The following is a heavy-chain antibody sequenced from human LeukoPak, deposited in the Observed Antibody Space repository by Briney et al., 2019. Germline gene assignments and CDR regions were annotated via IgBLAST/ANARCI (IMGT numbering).Heavy chain of an antibody. CDR2: ISYDGSSK. Sequence: GRSLRLSCAASGFTFSTYAMHWVRQAPGKGLEWVAVISYDGSSKYYADSVKGRFTISRDNSKNTLYLQMNSLRTEDTAVYYCAKDLSHSNRYYYYMDVWGKGTTVTVSS. J-gene: IGHJ6*03. CDR1: GFTFSTYA. CDR3: AKDLSHSNRYYYYMDV. D-gene: IGHD4-11*01. V-gene: IGHV3-30*04.